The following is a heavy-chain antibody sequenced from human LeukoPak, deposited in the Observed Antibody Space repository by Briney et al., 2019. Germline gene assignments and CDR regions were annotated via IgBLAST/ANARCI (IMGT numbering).Heavy chain of an antibody. D-gene: IGHD4-17*01. J-gene: IGHJ4*02. V-gene: IGHV3-30-3*01. CDR1: GFTFNIYG. CDR3: ARGLNRYFTTVTPLGDY. Sequence: GGSLRLSCAGSGFTFNIYGIHWVRQAPGKGLEWVAVISYDGNNQYYTDSVRGRFTICRDTSNNTLYLQMNSLRVDDTAVYYCARGLNRYFTTVTPLGDYWGQGTLVTVSS. CDR2: ISYDGNNQ.